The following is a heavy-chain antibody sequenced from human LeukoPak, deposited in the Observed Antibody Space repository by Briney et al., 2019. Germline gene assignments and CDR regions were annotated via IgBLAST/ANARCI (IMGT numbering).Heavy chain of an antibody. J-gene: IGHJ3*02. CDR2: IHHRGTT. Sequence: SETLSLTCDVSGFSINRGFSWGWVRQPPGKGLERMGNIHHRGTTYYSPSLKTRITITLDTPKNRFSLRLNSVTAADTAVYFCARFDYIWESNGETHGMDAFDMWGQGTMVTVSS. D-gene: IGHD3-16*01. CDR1: GFSINRGFS. V-gene: IGHV4-38-2*01. CDR3: ARFDYIWESNGETHGMDAFDM.